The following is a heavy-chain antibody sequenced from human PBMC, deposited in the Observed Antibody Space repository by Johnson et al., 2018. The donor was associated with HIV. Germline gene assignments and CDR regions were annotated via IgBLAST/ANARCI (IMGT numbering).Heavy chain of an antibody. D-gene: IGHD5-12*01. CDR3: ASGDDDGF. CDR1: GFTVSSNY. J-gene: IGHJ3*01. CDR2: IYSGGST. V-gene: IGHV3-66*02. Sequence: MHLVESGGGLVQPGGSLRLSCAASGFTVSSNYMSWVRQAPGKGLECVSVIYSGGSTYYADSVKGRFTISRDNSKNTLYLQMNSLRAEDTAVYFCASGDDDGFWGPGTNVTVSS.